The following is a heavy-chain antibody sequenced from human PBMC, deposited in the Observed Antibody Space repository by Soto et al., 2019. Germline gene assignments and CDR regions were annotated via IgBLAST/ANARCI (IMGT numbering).Heavy chain of an antibody. CDR2: VSGDGRDI. CDR3: ARGLNKAAGGAFDV. Sequence: QVQLVQSGGGAVLPGNSLRLSCAASGFPFSWAGMQWLRQTPGKGLEWVAVVSGDGRDIDYAESVRGRFSISRDNPKSTLYLQMNNLGVEDTAIYYCARGLNKAAGGAFDVWGQGTQVIVSS. J-gene: IGHJ3*01. D-gene: IGHD3-16*01. V-gene: IGHV3-33*01. CDR1: GFPFSWAG.